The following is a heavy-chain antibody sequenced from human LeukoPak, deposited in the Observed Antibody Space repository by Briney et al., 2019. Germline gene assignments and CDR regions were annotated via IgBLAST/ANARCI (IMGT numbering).Heavy chain of an antibody. J-gene: IGHJ6*03. Sequence: PGGSLRLSCAAPGFTFSDYYMSWIRQAPGKGLEWVSYIGSSGSTIYYADSVKGRFTISRDNSKNTLYLQMNSLRAEDTAVYYCAKAPDIVVVPAYYYMDVWGKGTTVTVSS. CDR2: IGSSGSTI. CDR3: AKAPDIVVVPAYYYMDV. D-gene: IGHD2-2*01. CDR1: GFTFSDYY. V-gene: IGHV3-11*01.